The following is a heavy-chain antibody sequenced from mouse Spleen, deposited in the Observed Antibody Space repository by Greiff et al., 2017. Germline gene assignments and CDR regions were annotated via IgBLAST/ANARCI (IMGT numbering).Heavy chain of an antibody. Sequence: EVHLVESGGGLVKLGGSLKLSCAASGFTFSSYYMSWVRQTPEKRLEWVATISSGGGSTYYPDSVKGRFTISRDNAKNTLYLQMSSLNSEDTAVYYCARGVGRRDYFDYWGQGTTLTVSS. CDR1: GFTFSSYY. V-gene: IGHV5-12-1*01. D-gene: IGHD4-1*01. CDR2: ISSGGGST. J-gene: IGHJ2*01. CDR3: ARGVGRRDYFDY.